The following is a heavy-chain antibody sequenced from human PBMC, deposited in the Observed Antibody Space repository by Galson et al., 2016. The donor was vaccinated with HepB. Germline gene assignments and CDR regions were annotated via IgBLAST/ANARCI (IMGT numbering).Heavy chain of an antibody. CDR1: GFTFSSCA. CDR2: INHNGDDP. CDR3: AKSPASGWSTDFFDD. V-gene: IGHV3-23*01. Sequence: SLRLSCAASGFTFSSCAMGWVRQAPGKGLQWVSIINHNGDDPYYADSVKGRLTISRDNSKNTVFLQMNSVGGEDTAVYYCAKSPASGWSTDFFDDWGQGTLVTVSS. D-gene: IGHD6-19*01. J-gene: IGHJ4*02.